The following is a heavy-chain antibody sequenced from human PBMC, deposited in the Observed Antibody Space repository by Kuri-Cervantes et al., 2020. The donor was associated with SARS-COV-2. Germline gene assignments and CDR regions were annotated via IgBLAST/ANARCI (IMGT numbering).Heavy chain of an antibody. Sequence: ASVKVSCKASGYTFTGYYMHWVRQAPGQGLEWMGWINPNSGGTNYAQKFQGWVTMTRDTSTSTAYMELSRLRSEDTAVYYCARGGITGTTGDCYFDLWGQGTMVTVSS. J-gene: IGHJ2*01. CDR1: GYTFTGYY. D-gene: IGHD1-7*01. V-gene: IGHV1-2*04. CDR3: ARGGITGTTGDCYFDL. CDR2: INPNSGGT.